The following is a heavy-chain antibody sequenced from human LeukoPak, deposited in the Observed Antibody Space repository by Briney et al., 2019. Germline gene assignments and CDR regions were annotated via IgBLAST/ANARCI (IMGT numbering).Heavy chain of an antibody. J-gene: IGHJ4*02. V-gene: IGHV4-31*03. CDR2: TYFTGST. Sequence: PSETLSLTCNVSRGSISSGGHYWSWIRQRPGKGLEWMGYTYFTGSTYCNPSLQSRLIISADTSMTQFSLRLRSVTAADTAVYYCARVSFTYGPLDSWGPGILVTVSS. CDR3: ARVSFTYGPLDS. CDR1: RGSISSGGHY. D-gene: IGHD4-17*01.